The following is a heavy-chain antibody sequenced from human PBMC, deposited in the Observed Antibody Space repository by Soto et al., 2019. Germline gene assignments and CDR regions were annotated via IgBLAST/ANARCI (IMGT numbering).Heavy chain of an antibody. Sequence: SETLSLTCTVSGGSISSGDYYWSWIRKPPGKGLEWIGYIYYSGSTYYNPSLKSRVTISVDTSKNQFSLKLSSVTAADTAVYYCARDKRYDILTGSYGGRYYYYGMDVWGQGATVTVSS. CDR1: GGSISSGDYY. V-gene: IGHV4-30-4*01. CDR3: ARDKRYDILTGSYGGRYYYYGMDV. CDR2: IYYSGST. J-gene: IGHJ6*02. D-gene: IGHD3-9*01.